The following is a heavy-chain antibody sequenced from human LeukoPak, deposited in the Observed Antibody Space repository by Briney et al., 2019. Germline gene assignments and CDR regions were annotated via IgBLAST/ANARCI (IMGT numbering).Heavy chain of an antibody. CDR2: ISGSGGST. J-gene: IGHJ6*03. CDR3: ARDPYSGSYGNYYYYFMDV. CDR1: GFTFSSYA. V-gene: IGHV3-23*01. Sequence: PGGSLRLSCAASGFTFSSYAMSWVRQAPGKGLEWVSAISGSGGSTYYADSVKGRFTISRDNSKNTLYLQMNSLRAEDRAVYYCARDPYSGSYGNYYYYFMDVWGKGTTVTISS. D-gene: IGHD1-26*01.